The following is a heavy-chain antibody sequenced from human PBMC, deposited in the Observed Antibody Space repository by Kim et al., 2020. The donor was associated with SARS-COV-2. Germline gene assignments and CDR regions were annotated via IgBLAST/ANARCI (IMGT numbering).Heavy chain of an antibody. J-gene: IGHJ4*02. CDR3: AKDYYDILTGYYPPFDY. V-gene: IGHV3-30*02. Sequence: VKGRFTISRDNSKNTLYLQMNSLRAEDTAVYYCAKDYYDILTGYYPPFDYWGQGTLVTVSS. D-gene: IGHD3-9*01.